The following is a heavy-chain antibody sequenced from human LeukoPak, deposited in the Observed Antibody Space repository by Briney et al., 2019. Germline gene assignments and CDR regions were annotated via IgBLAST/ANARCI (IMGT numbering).Heavy chain of an antibody. D-gene: IGHD3-22*01. CDR3: ARRDSSGYLFDY. V-gene: IGHV5-51*01. J-gene: IGHJ4*02. Sequence: GESLKISCKGSGYSFSIYWIAWVRQMPGKGLEWMGNIYPGDSDIRYSPSFQGQVTFSADKSISTAYLQWSSLKASDTAMYYCARRDSSGYLFDYWGQGTLVTVSS. CDR1: GYSFSIYW. CDR2: IYPGDSDI.